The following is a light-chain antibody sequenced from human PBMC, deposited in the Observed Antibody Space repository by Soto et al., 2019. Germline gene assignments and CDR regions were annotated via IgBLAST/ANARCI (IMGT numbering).Light chain of an antibody. V-gene: IGKV3-20*01. CDR2: GAS. Sequence: EIVLTQSPGTLPLSPGKRATLSCRASQSISSSYLAWYQQRPGQAPRLLIYGASSRATGIPDRFSGSGSGTEFTLTISRLEPEDFAVYYCQQYGSSSWTFGQGTKVDI. CDR3: QQYGSSSWT. CDR1: QSISSSY. J-gene: IGKJ1*01.